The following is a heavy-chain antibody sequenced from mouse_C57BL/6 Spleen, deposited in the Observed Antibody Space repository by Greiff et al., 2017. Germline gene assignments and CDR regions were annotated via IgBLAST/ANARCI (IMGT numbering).Heavy chain of an antibody. CDR2: IYPRDGST. D-gene: IGHD2-1*01. V-gene: IGHV1-85*01. J-gene: IGHJ1*03. CDR1: GYTFTSYD. Sequence: VQRVESGPELVKPGASVKLSCKASGYTFTSYDINWVKQRPGQGLEWIGWIYPRDGSTKYNEKFKGKATLTVDTSSSTAYMELHSLTSEDSAVYFCAKGVYYGKGYFDVWGTGTTVTVSS. CDR3: AKGVYYGKGYFDV.